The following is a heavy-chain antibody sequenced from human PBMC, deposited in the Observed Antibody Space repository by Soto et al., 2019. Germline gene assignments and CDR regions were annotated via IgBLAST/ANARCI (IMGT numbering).Heavy chain of an antibody. V-gene: IGHV4-30-2*01. J-gene: IGHJ5*02. CDR2: MYHSGST. CDR3: ARVTEGLTMVRGVPPRLRWFDP. CDR1: GGSISSGCYS. Sequence: SETLSLTSAVSGGSISSGCYSWSWIRQPPGKGLEWIGYMYHSGSTYYNPSLKSRVTISVDTSKNQFSLKLSSVTAADTAVYYCARVTEGLTMVRGVPPRLRWFDPWGQGTLVTVSS. D-gene: IGHD3-10*01.